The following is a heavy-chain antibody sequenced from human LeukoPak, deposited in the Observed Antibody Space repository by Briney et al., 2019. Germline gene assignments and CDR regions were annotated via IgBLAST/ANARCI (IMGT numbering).Heavy chain of an antibody. J-gene: IGHJ4*02. D-gene: IGHD6-13*01. CDR1: GYTFTSYD. CDR3: ARSVGYSRSDY. Sequence: GASVKVSCEASGYTFTSYDINWVRQATGQGLEWMGWMNPNSGNTGYAQKFQGRVTITRNTSISTAYMELSSLRSEDTAVYYCARSVGYSRSDYWGQGTLVTVSS. CDR2: MNPNSGNT. V-gene: IGHV1-8*03.